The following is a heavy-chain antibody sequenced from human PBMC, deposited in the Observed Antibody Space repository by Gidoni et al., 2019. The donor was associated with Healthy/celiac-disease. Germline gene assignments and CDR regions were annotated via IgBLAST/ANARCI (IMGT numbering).Heavy chain of an antibody. J-gene: IGHJ5*02. D-gene: IGHD6-19*01. CDR1: GFTFSSYG. CDR2: IWYDGSNK. V-gene: IGHV3-33*01. CDR3: ARDYLPGSSGSNFDP. Sequence: QVQLVESGGGVVQPGRSLRLSCAASGFTFSSYGMHWVRQAPGKGLEWVAVIWYDGSNKYYADSVKGRFTISRDNSKNTLYLQMNSLRAEDTAVYYCARDYLPGSSGSNFDPWGQGTLVTVSS.